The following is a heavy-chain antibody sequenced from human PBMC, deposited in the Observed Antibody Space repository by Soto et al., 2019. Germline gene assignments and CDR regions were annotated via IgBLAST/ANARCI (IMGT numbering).Heavy chain of an antibody. CDR2: INHSGST. Sequence: SETLSLTCAVYGGSFIGYYCIFIRHPPLKWLEWIVEINHSGSTNYNPPLKSRVTISVDTSKNQFSLRLSSVTAADTAVYYCARGRDFWSGYYYYYGMDVWGQGTTVTVSS. J-gene: IGHJ6*02. V-gene: IGHV4-34*01. CDR1: GGSFIGYY. CDR3: ARGRDFWSGYYYYYGMDV. D-gene: IGHD3-3*01.